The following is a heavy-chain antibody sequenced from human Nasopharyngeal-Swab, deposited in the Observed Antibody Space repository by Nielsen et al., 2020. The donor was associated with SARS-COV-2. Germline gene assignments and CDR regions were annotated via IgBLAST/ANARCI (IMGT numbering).Heavy chain of an antibody. V-gene: IGHV5-51*01. CDR3: VRGTMATIVAVNPYYFDY. D-gene: IGHD5-24*01. J-gene: IGHJ4*02. CDR1: EYKFISYW. Sequence: GESLKISCQLSEYKFISYWIGWVRQMPGKGLEWMGVIYLGDSDTRYSPSFQGQVTISADKSINTAYLQWSSLKASDTAMYYCVRGTMATIVAVNPYYFDYWGQGTQVIVTS. CDR2: IYLGDSDT.